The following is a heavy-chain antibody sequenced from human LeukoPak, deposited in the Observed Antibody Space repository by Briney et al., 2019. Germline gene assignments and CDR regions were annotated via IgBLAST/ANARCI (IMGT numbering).Heavy chain of an antibody. CDR1: GFTFSSYA. CDR2: ISGSGGST. V-gene: IGHV3-23*01. D-gene: IGHD5-12*01. J-gene: IGHJ6*02. Sequence: PGGSLRLSCTASGFTFSSYAMSWVRQAPGKGLEWVSAISGSGGSTYYADSVKGRFTISRDNSKNTLYLQINSLRAEDTAVYYCAKDPDIYYGMDVWGQGTTVTVSS. CDR3: AKDPDIYYGMDV.